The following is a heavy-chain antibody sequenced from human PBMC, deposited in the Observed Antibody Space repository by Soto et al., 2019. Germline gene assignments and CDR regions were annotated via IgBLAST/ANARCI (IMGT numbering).Heavy chain of an antibody. V-gene: IGHV1-69*01. D-gene: IGHD4-17*01. CDR1: GGTFSSYA. J-gene: IGHJ5*02. CDR3: ARARYGDYATDGFDP. CDR2: IIPIFGTA. Sequence: QVQLVQSGAEVKKPGSSVKVSCKASGGTFSSYAISWVRQAPGQGLEWMGGIIPIFGTANYAQKFQGRVTITAGESKRTDYIERSSLRSEDTAVYYCARARYGDYATDGFDPWGQGTLVTVTS.